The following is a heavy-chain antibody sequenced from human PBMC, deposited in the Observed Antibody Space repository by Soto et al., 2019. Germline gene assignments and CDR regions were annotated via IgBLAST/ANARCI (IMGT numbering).Heavy chain of an antibody. CDR1: GGSISSYY. V-gene: IGHV4-59*01. J-gene: IGHJ4*02. Sequence: SETLSLTCTVSGGSISSYYWSWIRQPPGKGLEWIGYIYYSGSTNYNPSLKSRVTISVDTSKNQFSLKLSSVNDADRAVYYCASFRGDFLYDYWGQGTLVTVSS. CDR3: ASFRGDFLYDY. CDR2: IYYSGST. D-gene: IGHD4-17*01.